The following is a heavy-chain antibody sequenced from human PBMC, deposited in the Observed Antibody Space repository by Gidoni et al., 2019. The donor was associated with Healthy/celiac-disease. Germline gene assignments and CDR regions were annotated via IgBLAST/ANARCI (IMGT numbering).Heavy chain of an antibody. D-gene: IGHD6-13*01. J-gene: IGHJ6*02. CDR2: TYYRSKWYN. Sequence: QVQLQQSGPGLVKPSQTLSLTCAISGDSVSSNSPAWNWIRQSPSRGLEWLGRTYYRSKWYNDDAVSVKSRITINPDTSKNQFSLQLNSVTPEDTAVYYCARDLEGAAAGTPYYYYYGMDVWGQGTTVTVSS. V-gene: IGHV6-1*01. CDR3: ARDLEGAAAGTPYYYYYGMDV. CDR1: GDSVSSNSPA.